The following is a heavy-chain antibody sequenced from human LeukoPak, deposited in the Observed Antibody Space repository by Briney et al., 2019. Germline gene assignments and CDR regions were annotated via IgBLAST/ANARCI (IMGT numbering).Heavy chain of an antibody. V-gene: IGHV5-51*01. D-gene: IGHD3-10*01. J-gene: IGHJ3*02. CDR2: IYPGDSDT. Sequence: GESLKISCMCSGYSFTSYLIGWARQMPGKGLEWMGIIYPGDSDTRYSPSFQGQVTISADKSISTAYLQWSSLKASDTAMYYCARRRITMVRGVIITHDAFDIWGQGTMVTVSS. CDR3: ARRRITMVRGVIITHDAFDI. CDR1: GYSFTSYL.